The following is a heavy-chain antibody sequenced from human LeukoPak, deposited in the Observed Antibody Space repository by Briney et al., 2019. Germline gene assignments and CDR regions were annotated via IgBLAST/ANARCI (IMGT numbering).Heavy chain of an antibody. CDR2: ISVYNGNT. Sequence: GASVKVSCKASGYTFTSYGMSWVRQAPGQGLEWMGWISVYNGNTNYTQKLQGRVTLTTDTSTSTAYMELRSLRSDDTAVYYCARDRRDILTGPQSSDAFDIWGQGTMVTVSS. D-gene: IGHD3-9*01. J-gene: IGHJ3*02. CDR1: GYTFTSYG. CDR3: ARDRRDILTGPQSSDAFDI. V-gene: IGHV1-18*01.